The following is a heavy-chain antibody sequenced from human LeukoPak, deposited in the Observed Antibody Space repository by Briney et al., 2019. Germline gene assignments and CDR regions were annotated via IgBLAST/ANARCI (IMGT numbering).Heavy chain of an antibody. J-gene: IGHJ5*02. CDR2: MNPNSGNT. Sequence: ASVKVSCKASGYTFTSYDINWVRQATGQGLERMGWMNPNSGNTGYAQKFQGRVTMTRNTSISTAYMELSSLRSEDTAVYYCARHTYGSGSYNWFDPWGQGTLVTVSS. CDR3: ARHTYGSGSYNWFDP. V-gene: IGHV1-8*01. D-gene: IGHD3-10*01. CDR1: GYTFTSYD.